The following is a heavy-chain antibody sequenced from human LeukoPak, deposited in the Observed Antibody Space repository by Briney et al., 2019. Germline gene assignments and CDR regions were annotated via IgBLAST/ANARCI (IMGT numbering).Heavy chain of an antibody. D-gene: IGHD2-15*01. CDR3: ARGRYCSADICSGGDAFDI. Sequence: SETLSLTCTVSGGSINNYYWSWIRQPAGKGLEWIGRIYTRGSTNYNPSPKSRVTMSVDTAKNQFSLKLSSVTAADTAVYYCARGRYCSADICSGGDAFDIWGQGTMVSVSS. CDR2: IYTRGST. V-gene: IGHV4-4*07. J-gene: IGHJ3*02. CDR1: GGSINNYY.